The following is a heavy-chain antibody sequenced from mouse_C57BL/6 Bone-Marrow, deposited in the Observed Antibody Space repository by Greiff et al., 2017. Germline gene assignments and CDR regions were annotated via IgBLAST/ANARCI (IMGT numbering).Heavy chain of an antibody. CDR1: GFNIKDYY. D-gene: IGHD1-1*01. J-gene: IGHJ1*03. V-gene: IGHV14-2*01. CDR3: ARITTVEATGYFDG. Sequence: VQLQQSGAELVKPGASVKLSCTASGFNIKDYYMHWVKQRTEQGLEWIGRIDPEDGETNYAPKFQGQATITADTSSNTAYLQLSRLTSEDTAVYYCARITTVEATGYFDGWGTGTTVTVAS. CDR2: IDPEDGET.